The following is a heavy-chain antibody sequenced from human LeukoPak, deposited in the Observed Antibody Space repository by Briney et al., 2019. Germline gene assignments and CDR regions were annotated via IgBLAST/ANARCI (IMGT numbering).Heavy chain of an antibody. Sequence: ASVKVSCKASGYTFTSYYMHWVRQAPGQGLEWMGIINPSGGSTSYAQNLQGRVTMTTDTSTSTAYMELRNVRSDDTAVYYCARGGRWELPRPYAFDIWGQGTMVTVSS. D-gene: IGHD1-26*01. CDR2: INPSGGST. J-gene: IGHJ3*02. V-gene: IGHV1-46*01. CDR3: ARGGRWELPRPYAFDI. CDR1: GYTFTSYY.